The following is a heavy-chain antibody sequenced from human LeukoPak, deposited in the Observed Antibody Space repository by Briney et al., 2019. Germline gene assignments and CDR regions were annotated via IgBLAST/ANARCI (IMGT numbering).Heavy chain of an antibody. CDR1: GGSISSSSYY. Sequence: PSETLSLTCTVSGGSISSSSYYWGWIRQPPGKGLEWIGSIYYSGSTYYNPSLKSRVTTSVDTSKNQFSLKLSSVTAADTAVYYCARPYGAAGLDWGQGTLVTVSS. CDR3: ARPYGAAGLD. D-gene: IGHD4-17*01. J-gene: IGHJ4*02. V-gene: IGHV4-39*01. CDR2: IYYSGST.